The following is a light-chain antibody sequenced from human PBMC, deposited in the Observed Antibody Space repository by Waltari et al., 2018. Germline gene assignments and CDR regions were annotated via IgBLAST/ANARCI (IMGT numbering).Light chain of an antibody. CDR1: SSDVGSYNL. Sequence: QSALTQPASVSGSPGQSITISCTGTSSDVGSYNLVSWYQQHPGKAPKLMIYKDRTRASGVANRFSGSESGNSASLTISGLQAEDEADYYGCSYAGSSYYVFGTGTKVTVL. CDR3: CSYAGSSYYV. CDR2: KDR. J-gene: IGLJ1*01. V-gene: IGLV2-23*01.